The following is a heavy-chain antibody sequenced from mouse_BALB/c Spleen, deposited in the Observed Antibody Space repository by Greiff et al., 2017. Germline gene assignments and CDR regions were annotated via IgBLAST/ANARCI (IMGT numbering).Heavy chain of an antibody. CDR3: ARGATATWFAY. Sequence: QSCKASGYTFTSYWMHWVKQRPGQGLEWIGEINPSNGRTNYNEKFKSKATLTVDKSSSTAYMQLSSLTSEDSAVYYCARGATATWFAYWGQGTLVTVSA. J-gene: IGHJ3*01. D-gene: IGHD1-2*01. CDR2: INPSNGRT. V-gene: IGHV1S81*02. CDR1: GYTFTSYW.